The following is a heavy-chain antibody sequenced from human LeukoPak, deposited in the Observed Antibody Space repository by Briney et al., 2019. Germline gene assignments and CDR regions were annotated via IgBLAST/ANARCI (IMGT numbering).Heavy chain of an antibody. Sequence: GSLRLSCAASGFTFSSYAMSWIRQPPGKGLEWIGYIYYSGSTNYNPSLKSRVTISVDTSKNQFSLKLSSVTAADTAVYYCARRVYYDSSGYLWYFDLWGRGTLVTVSS. CDR2: IYYSGST. J-gene: IGHJ2*01. CDR1: GFTFSSYA. D-gene: IGHD3-22*01. CDR3: ARRVYYDSSGYLWYFDL. V-gene: IGHV4-59*01.